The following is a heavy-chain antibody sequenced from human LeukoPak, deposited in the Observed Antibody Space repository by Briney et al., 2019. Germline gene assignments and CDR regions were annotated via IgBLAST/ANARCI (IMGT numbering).Heavy chain of an antibody. V-gene: IGHV4-34*01. CDR3: ARRRDSSGWRVYYYYMDV. Sequence: SETLSLTCAVYGGSFSGYYWSWIRQPPGKGLEWIGEINHSGSTNYNPSLKSRVTISVDTSKNQFSLKLSSVTAADTAVYYCARRRDSSGWRVYYYYMDVWGKGTTVTVSS. J-gene: IGHJ6*03. CDR2: INHSGST. CDR1: GGSFSGYY. D-gene: IGHD6-19*01.